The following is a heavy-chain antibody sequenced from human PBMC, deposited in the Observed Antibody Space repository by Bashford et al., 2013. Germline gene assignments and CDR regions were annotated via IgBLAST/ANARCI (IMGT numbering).Heavy chain of an antibody. V-gene: IGHV1-24*01. J-gene: IGHJ3*02. D-gene: IGHD3-10*01. CDR3: ARGRSYGSGSYEGPYDAFDI. CDR2: FDPEDGET. Sequence: WVRQAPGKGLEWMGGFDPEDGETIYAQKFQGRVTMTEDTSTDTAYMELSSLRSEDTAVYYCARGRSYGSGSYEGPYDAFDIWGQGTMVTVSS.